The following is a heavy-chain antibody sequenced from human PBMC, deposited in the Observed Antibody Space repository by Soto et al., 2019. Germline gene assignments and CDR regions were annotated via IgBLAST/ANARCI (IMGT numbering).Heavy chain of an antibody. CDR1: GFTFSTCS. V-gene: IGHV3-21*02. Sequence: EVQLVESGGGLVKPGGSLRLSCAASGFTFSTCSMNWVRQAPGKGLEWVSSISSSSRNIYYADSVKGRFTISRDNAKNAMYLQMNRLRAEDTAVYYCARDNGYDAATLDYWGQGTLVTVSS. CDR2: ISSSSRNI. J-gene: IGHJ4*02. D-gene: IGHD5-12*01. CDR3: ARDNGYDAATLDY.